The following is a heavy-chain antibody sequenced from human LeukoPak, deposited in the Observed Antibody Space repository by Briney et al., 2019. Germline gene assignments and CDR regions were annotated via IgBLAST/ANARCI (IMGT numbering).Heavy chain of an antibody. CDR3: AKDWSYYGSGGYYMDV. J-gene: IGHJ6*03. CDR1: GFTFSSYG. V-gene: IGHV3-30*02. CDR2: IRYDGSNK. D-gene: IGHD3-10*01. Sequence: GGSLRLSCAASGFTFSSYGMHWVRQAPGKGLEWVAFIRYDGSNKYYADSVKGRFTISRDNSKNTLYMQMNSLKAEDTAVYYWAKDWSYYGSGGYYMDVWGKGTTVTISS.